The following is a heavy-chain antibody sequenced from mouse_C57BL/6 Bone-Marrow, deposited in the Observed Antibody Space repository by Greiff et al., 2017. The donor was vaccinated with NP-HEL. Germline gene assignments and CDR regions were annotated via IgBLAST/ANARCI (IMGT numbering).Heavy chain of an antibody. V-gene: IGHV1-81*01. Sequence: QVQLKQSGAELARPGASVKLSCKASGYTFTSYGISWVKQRTGQGLEWIGEIYPRSGNTYYNEKFKGKAKLTAEKSSSTAYMWLRSLTSEDSAVYFCARRGYYCSQYPYYFDYWGQGTTLTVSS. CDR2: IYPRSGNT. J-gene: IGHJ2*01. CDR1: GYTFTSYG. CDR3: ARRGYYCSQYPYYFDY. D-gene: IGHD1-1*01.